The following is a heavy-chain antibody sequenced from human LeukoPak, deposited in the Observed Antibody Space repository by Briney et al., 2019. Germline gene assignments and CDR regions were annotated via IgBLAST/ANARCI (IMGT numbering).Heavy chain of an antibody. CDR2: ISSYKGNT. D-gene: IGHD3-22*01. J-gene: IGHJ4*02. CDR1: GYTFTSKG. Sequence: ASVTVSCKGSGYTFTSKGISWVRQAPGQGLEWMGWISSYKGNTDYAQKFQGRFTMTTDTSTRTVYMELRSLRSDDTAVYYCARDGRDSSGYLIDFWGQGTLVTVSS. V-gene: IGHV1-18*01. CDR3: ARDGRDSSGYLIDF.